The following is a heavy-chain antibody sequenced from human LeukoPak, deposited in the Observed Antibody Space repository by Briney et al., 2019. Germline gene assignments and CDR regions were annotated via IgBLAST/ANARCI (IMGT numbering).Heavy chain of an antibody. CDR3: ARQNYYDSSGNFDY. CDR2: IYYSGST. D-gene: IGHD3-22*01. CDR1: GFTFSRNL. Sequence: GSLRLSCAASGFTFSRNLMTWVRQPPGKGLEWIGSIYYSGSTYYNPSLKSRVTISVDTSKNQFSLKLSSVTAADTAVYYCARQNYYDSSGNFDYWGQGTLVTVSS. J-gene: IGHJ4*02. V-gene: IGHV4-39*01.